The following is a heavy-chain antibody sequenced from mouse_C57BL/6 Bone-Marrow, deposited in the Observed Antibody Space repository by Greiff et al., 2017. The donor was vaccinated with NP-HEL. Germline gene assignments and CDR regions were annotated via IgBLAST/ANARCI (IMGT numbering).Heavy chain of an antibody. CDR3: AVYYYGKGYCDY. Sequence: QVQLQQPGAELVRPGSSVKLSCKASGYTFTSYWMDWVKQRPGQGLEWIGNIYPSDSETHYNQKFKDKATLTVDKSSSTAYMQLSSLTSEDSAVYYCAVYYYGKGYCDYWGQGTTLTVSS. D-gene: IGHD1-1*01. J-gene: IGHJ2*01. CDR2: IYPSDSET. CDR1: GYTFTSYW. V-gene: IGHV1-61*01.